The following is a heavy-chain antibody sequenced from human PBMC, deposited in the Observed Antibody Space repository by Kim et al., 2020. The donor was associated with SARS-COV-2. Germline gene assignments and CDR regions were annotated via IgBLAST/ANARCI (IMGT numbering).Heavy chain of an antibody. CDR1: GFTFSSHD. J-gene: IGHJ6*01. V-gene: IGHV3-13*01. D-gene: IGHD1-26*01. CDR3: VRDLSGSNYYYGMDV. CDR2: IGADGDT. Sequence: GGSLRLSCAASGFTFSSHDMHWVRQATGKGLEWVSGIGADGDTYYLGSVRGRFTISRENAKNSLYLHMNSLTVGDTAVYYCVRDLSGSNYYYGMDVWGQG.